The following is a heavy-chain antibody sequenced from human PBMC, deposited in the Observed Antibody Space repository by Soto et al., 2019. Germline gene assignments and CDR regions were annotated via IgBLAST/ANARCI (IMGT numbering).Heavy chain of an antibody. CDR2: ISGSGGNT. CDR3: APDADYFHSNGNNLEYFQY. V-gene: IGHV3-23*01. Sequence: EVQLLESGGGLVQPGGSLRLSCAASGFSFSSYAMIWVRQATGKGLEWVSAISGSGGNTHYADSVKCRFTISRDNSKITVSLQMTSMRVDDKAVYHCAPDADYFHSNGNNLEYFQYWGQGTLVTVSS. J-gene: IGHJ1*01. CDR1: GFSFSSYA. D-gene: IGHD3-22*01.